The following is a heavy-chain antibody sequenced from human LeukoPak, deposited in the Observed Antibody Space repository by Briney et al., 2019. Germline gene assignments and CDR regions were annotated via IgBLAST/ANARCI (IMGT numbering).Heavy chain of an antibody. CDR3: ARGKNYYGSGSYYPGIYYFDY. CDR1: GGSISSYY. J-gene: IGHJ4*02. CDR2: IYYSGST. V-gene: IGHV4-59*01. D-gene: IGHD3-10*01. Sequence: SETLSLTCTVSGGSISSYYWSWIRQPPGKGLEWIGYIYYSGSTNYNPSLKSRVTISVDTSKNQFSLKLSSVTAADTAVYYCARGKNYYGSGSYYPGIYYFDYWGQGTLVTVSS.